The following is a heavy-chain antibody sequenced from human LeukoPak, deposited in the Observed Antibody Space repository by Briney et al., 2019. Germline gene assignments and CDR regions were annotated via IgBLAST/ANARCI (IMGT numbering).Heavy chain of an antibody. Sequence: PGRTLRLSCAASGFTFSSYGMHWVRQAPGKGLEWVAFIRYDGSNKYYADSVKGRFTISRDNSKNTLYLQMNSLRAEDTAVYYCVKDQHSSGWYDAFDIWGEGTMVTVSS. D-gene: IGHD6-19*01. V-gene: IGHV3-30*02. CDR2: IRYDGSNK. J-gene: IGHJ3*02. CDR3: VKDQHSSGWYDAFDI. CDR1: GFTFSSYG.